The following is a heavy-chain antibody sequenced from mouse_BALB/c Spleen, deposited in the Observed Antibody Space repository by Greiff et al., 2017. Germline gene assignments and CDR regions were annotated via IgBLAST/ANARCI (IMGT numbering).Heavy chain of an antibody. CDR3: ARGELRPGMDY. CDR2: ISTYYGDA. Sequence: QVQLQQSGAELVRPGVSVKISCKGSGYTFTDYAMHWVKQSHAKSLEWIGVISTYYGDASYNQKFKGKATMTVDKSSSTAYMELARLTSEDSAIYYCARGELRPGMDYWGQGTSVTVSS. J-gene: IGHJ4*01. CDR1: GYTFTDYA. D-gene: IGHD2-4*01. V-gene: IGHV1S137*01.